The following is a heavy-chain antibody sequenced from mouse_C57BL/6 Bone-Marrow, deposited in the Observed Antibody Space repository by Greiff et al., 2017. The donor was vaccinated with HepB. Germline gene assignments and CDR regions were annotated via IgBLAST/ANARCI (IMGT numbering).Heavy chain of an antibody. CDR1: GYSITSGYY. J-gene: IGHJ1*03. Sequence: DVKLQESGPGLVKPSQSLSLTCSVTGYSITSGYYWNWIRQFPGNKLEWMGYISYDGSNNYNPSLKNRISITRDTSKNQFFLKLNSVTTEDTATYYCARDFNYYGSSNWYFDVWGTGTTVTVSS. D-gene: IGHD1-1*01. CDR2: ISYDGSN. V-gene: IGHV3-6*01. CDR3: ARDFNYYGSSNWYFDV.